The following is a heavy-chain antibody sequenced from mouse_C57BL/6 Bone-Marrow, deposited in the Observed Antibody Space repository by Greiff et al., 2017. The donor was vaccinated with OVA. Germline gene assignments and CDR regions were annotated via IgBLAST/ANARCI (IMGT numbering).Heavy chain of an antibody. V-gene: IGHV14-1*01. D-gene: IGHD1-1*01. CDR3: TTEGTGTPFDY. Sequence: EVKLQQSGAELVRPGASVKLSCTASGFNIKDYYMHWVKQRPEQGLEWIGRIDPEDGDTEYAPKFQGKATMTADTSSNTAYLQLSSLTSEDTAVYYCTTEGTGTPFDYWGQGTTLTVSS. CDR2: IDPEDGDT. CDR1: GFNIKDYY. J-gene: IGHJ2*01.